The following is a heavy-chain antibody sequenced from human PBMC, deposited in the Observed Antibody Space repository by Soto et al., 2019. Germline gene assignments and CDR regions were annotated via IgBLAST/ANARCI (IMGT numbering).Heavy chain of an antibody. D-gene: IGHD1-26*01. CDR1: GGSISSNNW. J-gene: IGHJ4*02. Sequence: QVQLQESGPGLVKPSGTLSLTCAVSGGSISSNNWWSWVRQPPGKGLEWIGEIFHSGSTHYSPSLKIRVTISVDKSKNHFSLNLTSVTAADTAVYYCARVYSGSYSDSWGQGTLVTVSS. V-gene: IGHV4-4*02. CDR2: IFHSGST. CDR3: ARVYSGSYSDS.